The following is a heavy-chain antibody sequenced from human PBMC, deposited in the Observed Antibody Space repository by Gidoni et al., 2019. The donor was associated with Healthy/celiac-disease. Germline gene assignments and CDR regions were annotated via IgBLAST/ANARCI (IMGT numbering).Heavy chain of an antibody. J-gene: IGHJ6*02. Sequence: EVQLVESGGGLVQPGGSLRLSCSASGFTFSSYAMHWVRQAPGKGLEYVSAISSNGGSTYYADSVKGRFTISRDNSKNTLYLQMSSLRAEDTAVYYCVKATPPPTVTTPTYYYYGMDVWGQGTTVTVSS. V-gene: IGHV3-64D*08. CDR2: ISSNGGST. CDR3: VKATPPPTVTTPTYYYYGMDV. D-gene: IGHD4-17*01. CDR1: GFTFSSYA.